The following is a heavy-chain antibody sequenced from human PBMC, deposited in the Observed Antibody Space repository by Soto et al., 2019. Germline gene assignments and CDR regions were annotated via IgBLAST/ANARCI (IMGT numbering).Heavy chain of an antibody. CDR1: GFTFSSYG. D-gene: IGHD2-15*01. CDR2: IWYDGSNK. J-gene: IGHJ6*01. CDR3: AREGYCSGGSCRYYYYYYGMDV. Sequence: QVQLVESGGGVVQPGRSVRLSCAASGFTFSSYGKHWVRQAPGKGLEWVAVIWYDGSNKYYADSVKGRFTISRDNSKNTLYLQMNSLRAEDTAVYYCAREGYCSGGSCRYYYYYYGMDVW. V-gene: IGHV3-33*01.